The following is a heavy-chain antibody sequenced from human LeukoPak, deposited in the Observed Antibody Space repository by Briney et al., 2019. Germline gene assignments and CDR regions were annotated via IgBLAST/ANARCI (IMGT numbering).Heavy chain of an antibody. D-gene: IGHD3-22*01. CDR1: GFTFSSYW. Sequence: PGGSLRLSCAASGFTFSSYWMSWVRQAPGKGLEWVANIKQDGSEKYYVDSVKGRFTISRDNAKNSLYLQMNSLRAEDTAVYYCARTQYYYDSSGYYGYWGQGTLVTVSS. CDR2: IKQDGSEK. V-gene: IGHV3-7*01. CDR3: ARTQYYYDSSGYYGY. J-gene: IGHJ4*02.